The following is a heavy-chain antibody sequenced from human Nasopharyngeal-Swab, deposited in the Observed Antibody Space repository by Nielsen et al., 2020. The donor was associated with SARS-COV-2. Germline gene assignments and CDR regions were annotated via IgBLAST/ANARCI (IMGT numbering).Heavy chain of an antibody. CDR3: AKGGAFGEIGY. Sequence: GESLKISCAASAFTFSTYTMSRVRQAPGKGLEWLSYIYNDGRRTFYADSVKGRFTISRDNSKNTLYLQMNSLRTEDTAVYYCAKGGAFGEIGYWGQGTLVTVSS. CDR1: AFTFSTYT. CDR2: IYNDGRRT. V-gene: IGHV3-23*03. D-gene: IGHD3-10*01. J-gene: IGHJ4*02.